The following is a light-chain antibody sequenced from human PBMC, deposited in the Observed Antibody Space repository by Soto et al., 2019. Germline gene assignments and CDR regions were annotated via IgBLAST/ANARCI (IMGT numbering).Light chain of an antibody. CDR1: QDIGNL. J-gene: IGKJ4*01. CDR2: FGS. Sequence: DIQMTQSPSSVSASVGDRVTLTCRASQDIGNLLAWYQQKPGKAPKLLIYFGSNLQTGVPSRFSGSGSGTDFTLTISILQPEDLATYYCQQADSFPLTFGRGTRVEIK. V-gene: IGKV1-12*01. CDR3: QQADSFPLT.